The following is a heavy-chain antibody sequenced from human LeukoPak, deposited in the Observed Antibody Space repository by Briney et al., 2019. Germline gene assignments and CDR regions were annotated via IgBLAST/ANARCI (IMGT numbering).Heavy chain of an antibody. D-gene: IGHD3-22*01. Sequence: SETLSLTCTVSGGSISGYDWSWIRQPPGKGLEWIGYIYYSGSTKYNPSLKRRVTMSLDTSRNQFSLKLSSVTAADTAVYYCARGGLENGYHSNDGFDIWAKGQWSPSLQ. V-gene: IGHV4-59*01. CDR1: GGSISGYD. CDR2: IYYSGST. J-gene: IGHJ3*02. CDR3: ARGGLENGYHSNDGFDI.